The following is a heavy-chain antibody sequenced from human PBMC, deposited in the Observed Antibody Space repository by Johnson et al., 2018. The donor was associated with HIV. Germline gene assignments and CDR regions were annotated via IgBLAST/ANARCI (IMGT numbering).Heavy chain of an antibody. J-gene: IGHJ3*02. CDR2: IRYDASNK. V-gene: IGHV3-30*02. CDR3: ARAVGGSYGGAFDI. CDR1: GFRFDDYG. Sequence: QVQLVESGGGVVRPGGSLRLSCAASGFRFDDYGMHWVRQAPGKGLEWVAFIRYDASNKYYADSVKGRFTISRDNSKNTLYLQMNSLRAEDTAVYYCARAVGGSYGGAFDIWGHGTVVTVAS. D-gene: IGHD1-26*01.